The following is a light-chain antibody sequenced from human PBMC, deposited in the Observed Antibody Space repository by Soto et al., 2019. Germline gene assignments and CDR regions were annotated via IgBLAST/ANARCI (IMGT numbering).Light chain of an antibody. CDR1: QAISSW. CDR3: QQASSVPFT. V-gene: IGKV1-12*02. Sequence: DIRMTQSPSSVSASVGDRVTITCRVSQAISSWLAWYQLKPGKVPKLLIYAASSLQSGVPSRFSGSGSETDFTLTISSLRPEDFATYYCQQASSVPFTFGGGTEVEIK. CDR2: AAS. J-gene: IGKJ4*01.